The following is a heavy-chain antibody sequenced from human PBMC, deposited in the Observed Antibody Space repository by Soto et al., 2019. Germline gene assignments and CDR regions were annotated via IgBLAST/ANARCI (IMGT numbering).Heavy chain of an antibody. D-gene: IGHD5-18*01. J-gene: IGHJ4*02. V-gene: IGHV3-30-3*01. CDR2: ISFDRSNK. Sequence: PGGSLRLSCDASGFTFSTFAMHWVRQAPGKGLEWVALISFDRSNKYYADSVKGRFTISRDNSMKTLYLQMNSLRPEDTAVYYCVRDADTYGYGGRSYFDYWGQGTPVTVSS. CDR3: VRDADTYGYGGRSYFDY. CDR1: GFTFSTFA.